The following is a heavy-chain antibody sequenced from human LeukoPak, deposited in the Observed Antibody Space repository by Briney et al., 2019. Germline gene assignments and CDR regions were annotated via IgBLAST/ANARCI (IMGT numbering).Heavy chain of an antibody. D-gene: IGHD1-26*01. CDR3: ARGEGGYYQAY. V-gene: IGHV3-53*01. CDR1: GFTFSSNY. CDR2: IYTGGST. J-gene: IGHJ4*02. Sequence: GGSLRLSCAASGFTFSSNYMSWVRQAPGKRLEWVSSIYTGGSTYYADSVMGRCTISRDNSNNTLYLQMNSLRAEDTAVYYCARGEGGYYQAYWGQGALVTVSS.